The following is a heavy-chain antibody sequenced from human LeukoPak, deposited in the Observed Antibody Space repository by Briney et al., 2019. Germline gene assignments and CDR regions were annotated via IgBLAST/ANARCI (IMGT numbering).Heavy chain of an antibody. J-gene: IGHJ4*02. CDR2: IYYSGST. Sequence: SETLSLTCTVSGGSVSSYYWSWIRQPPGKGLEWVGYIYYSGSTNYNPSLKSRVTISVDTSKNQFSLKLSSVTAADTAVYYCARSYSSSLDYWGQGTLVTVSS. V-gene: IGHV4-59*02. CDR3: ARSYSSSLDY. D-gene: IGHD6-6*01. CDR1: GGSVSSYY.